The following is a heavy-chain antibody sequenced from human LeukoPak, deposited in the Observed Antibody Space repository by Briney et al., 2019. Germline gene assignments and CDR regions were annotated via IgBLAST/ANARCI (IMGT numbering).Heavy chain of an antibody. CDR2: IRYDGSNK. CDR3: AKGSNAWRGSGWYGDPFDF. V-gene: IGHV3-30*02. CDR1: GFTFSSYG. J-gene: IGHJ4*02. D-gene: IGHD6-19*01. Sequence: PGGSLRLSCAASGFTFSSYGMHWVRQAPGKGLEWVAFIRYDGSNKYYADSVKGRFTISRDNSKNTLYLQMNSLRAEDSLRAEDTAVYYCAKGSNAWRGSGWYGDPFDFWGQGTLVTVSS.